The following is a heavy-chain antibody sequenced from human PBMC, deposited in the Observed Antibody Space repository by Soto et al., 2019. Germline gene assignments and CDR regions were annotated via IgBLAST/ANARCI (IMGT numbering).Heavy chain of an antibody. J-gene: IGHJ4*02. Sequence: GGSLRLSCAASGFTFSSYAMSWVRQAPGKGLEWVSAISGSGGSTYYADSVKGRFTISRDNSKNTLYLQMNSLRAEDTAVYYCAKALGYCSSTSCYDYWGQGTLVTVSS. CDR1: GFTFSSYA. CDR2: ISGSGGST. V-gene: IGHV3-23*01. D-gene: IGHD2-2*01. CDR3: AKALGYCSSTSCYDY.